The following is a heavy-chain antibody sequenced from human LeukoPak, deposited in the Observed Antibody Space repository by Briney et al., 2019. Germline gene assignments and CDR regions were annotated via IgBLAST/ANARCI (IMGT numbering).Heavy chain of an antibody. D-gene: IGHD5-18*01. CDR3: ARTIPGIQLWFEWGRSDHFDY. J-gene: IGHJ4*02. CDR2: ISSSSSTT. CDR1: GFTFSSYS. Sequence: GGSLRLSCAASGFTFSSYSMNWVRQVPGKGLEWVSYISSSSSTTYYADSVKGRFTISRDNAKNSLYLQMNSLRAEDTAVYYCARTIPGIQLWFEWGRSDHFDYWGQGTLVTVSS. V-gene: IGHV3-48*01.